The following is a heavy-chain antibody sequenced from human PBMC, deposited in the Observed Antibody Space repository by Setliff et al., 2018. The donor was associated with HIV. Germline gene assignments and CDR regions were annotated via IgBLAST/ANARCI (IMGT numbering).Heavy chain of an antibody. CDR3: AKDLGHNSPYYFDS. D-gene: IGHD3-16*01. Sequence: SLRLSCAASGFTFNRHAMSWVRQAPGKGLEWVSGISGSGGGTYYADSVKGRFTISRDNSKNTLYLQMNSLRGEDTALYYCAKDLGHNSPYYFDSWGQGTLVTVSS. CDR1: GFTFNRHA. CDR2: ISGSGGGT. V-gene: IGHV3-23*01. J-gene: IGHJ4*02.